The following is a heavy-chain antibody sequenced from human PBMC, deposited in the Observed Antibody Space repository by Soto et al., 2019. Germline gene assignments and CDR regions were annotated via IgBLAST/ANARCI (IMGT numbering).Heavy chain of an antibody. CDR2: ISYDGSNK. D-gene: IGHD2-15*01. J-gene: IGHJ1*01. V-gene: IGHV3-30*04. CDR1: GFTFSSYA. CDR3: ARARLVVVVAANAEYFQH. Sequence: GGSLRLSCAASGFTFSSYAMHWVRQAPGKGLEWVAVISYDGSNKYYADSVKGRFTISRDNSKNTLYLQMNSLRAEDTAVYYCARARLVVVVAANAEYFQHWGQGTLVTVSS.